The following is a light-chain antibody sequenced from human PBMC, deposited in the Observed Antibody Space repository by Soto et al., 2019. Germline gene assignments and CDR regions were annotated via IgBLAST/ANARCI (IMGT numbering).Light chain of an antibody. J-gene: IGKJ2*01. Sequence: EIVMTQSPATLSVSPGARATLSCRASQSVSSNLALYRQKPGQAPRLLIYGASTRATGIPARFSGSGSGTEFTLTISSLQSEDFAVYYCQQYNNWPPGYTFGQGTKVDIK. CDR3: QQYNNWPPGYT. CDR2: GAS. CDR1: QSVSSN. V-gene: IGKV3-15*01.